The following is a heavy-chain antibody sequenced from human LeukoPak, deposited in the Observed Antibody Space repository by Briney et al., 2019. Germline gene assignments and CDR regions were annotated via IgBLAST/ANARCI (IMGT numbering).Heavy chain of an antibody. CDR3: AREAIGVVVAATPSNWFAP. CDR2: MNPNSGVT. V-gene: IGHV1-2*02. D-gene: IGHD2-15*01. CDR1: GYTFTGYD. Sequence: GSLKVSCKASGYTFTGYDMHWVRQAPGQGLEWMGWMNPNSGVTDYAQKFQGRVTMTRDTSLSTAYMELSRLRSDDTAVSYCAREAIGVVVAATPSNWFAPWGQGTLVTVP. J-gene: IGHJ5*02.